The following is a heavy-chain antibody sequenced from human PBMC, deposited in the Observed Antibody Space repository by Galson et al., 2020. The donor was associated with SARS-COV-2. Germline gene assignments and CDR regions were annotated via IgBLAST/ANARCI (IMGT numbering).Heavy chain of an antibody. CDR1: GFSLSTIGLY. J-gene: IGHJ3*02. V-gene: IGHV2-70*01. CDR3: ARINFYDSSGYQVWGAFDI. CDR2: IAQDDDK. D-gene: IGHD3-22*01. Sequence: SGPTLVKPTQTLTLTRTFSGFSLSTIGLYVSWIRQPTGNALEWPSPIAQDDDKSSSTSLKTKLTISKDTSKNQVVLTMTNMDPVDTATYYCARINFYDSSGYQVWGAFDIWGQGTMVTVSS.